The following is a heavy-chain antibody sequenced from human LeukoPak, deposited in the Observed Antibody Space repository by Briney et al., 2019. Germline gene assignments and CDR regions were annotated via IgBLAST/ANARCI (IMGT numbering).Heavy chain of an antibody. D-gene: IGHD6-19*01. Sequence: GGSLRLSCAASGFSFSSHDMSWVRQAPGKGLEWVSTIIGSGGSTYYADSVKGRFTISRDNSKSTLFLQMSSLRAEDTAVYYCARGGGSGWNWGQGTLVTVSS. V-gene: IGHV3-23*01. CDR1: GFSFSSHD. CDR3: ARGGGSGWN. J-gene: IGHJ4*02. CDR2: IIGSGGST.